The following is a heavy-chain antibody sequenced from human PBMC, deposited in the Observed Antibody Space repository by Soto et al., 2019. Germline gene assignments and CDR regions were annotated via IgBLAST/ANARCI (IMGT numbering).Heavy chain of an antibody. Sequence: QVQLMQSGAEVKKPGASVRVSCKTSGYTFINYGITWVRQAPGQGLEWMGWLSAYNGDTSSSEKLQDRFTMTTDTSTNTVYMDLRSLTSDDTAVYYCARWSAIVGGAEALDVWGQGPRVIVSS. J-gene: IGHJ3*01. CDR2: LSAYNGDT. CDR1: GYTFINYG. V-gene: IGHV1-18*01. D-gene: IGHD1-26*01. CDR3: ARWSAIVGGAEALDV.